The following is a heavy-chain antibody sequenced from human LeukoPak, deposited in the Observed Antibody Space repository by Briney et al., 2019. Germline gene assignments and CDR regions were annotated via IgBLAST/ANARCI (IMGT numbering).Heavy chain of an antibody. D-gene: IGHD3-10*01. Sequence: PGESLKISCKGSGYSFTSYWIGWVRQMPGKGLEWMGIIYPGDSDTRYSPSFQGQVTVSADKSISTAYLQWSSLKASDTAMYYCARGWFGELLAPQGPDYWGQGTLVTVSS. J-gene: IGHJ4*02. CDR3: ARGWFGELLAPQGPDY. CDR1: GYSFTSYW. CDR2: IYPGDSDT. V-gene: IGHV5-51*01.